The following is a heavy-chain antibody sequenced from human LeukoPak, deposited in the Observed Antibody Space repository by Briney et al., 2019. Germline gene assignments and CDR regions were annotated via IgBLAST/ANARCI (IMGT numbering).Heavy chain of an antibody. CDR1: GVSFSGNY. D-gene: IGHD6-6*01. J-gene: IGHJ4*02. CDR2: INYSGSS. CDR3: AREKRGIAARNFDY. Sequence: SETLSLTCAVYGVSFSGNYWSWIRQPPGKGLEWIGEINYSGSSNYNLSLKSRVTISVDTSKNQFSLKLSSVTAADTAVYYCAREKRGIAARNFDYWGQGTLVTVSS. V-gene: IGHV4-34*01.